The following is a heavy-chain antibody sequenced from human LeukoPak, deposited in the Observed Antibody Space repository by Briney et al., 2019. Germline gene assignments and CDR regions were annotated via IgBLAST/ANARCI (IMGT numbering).Heavy chain of an antibody. J-gene: IGHJ3*02. Sequence: KPSETLSLTCTVSGGSISSYHWSWIRQPPGKGLEWIGYIYYSGSTIHNPSLKSRVTISEDTSKNQFSLKLTSVTAADTAVYYCARDRGDYVPNAFDIWGQGTMVTVSS. CDR1: GGSISSYH. CDR2: IYYSGST. CDR3: ARDRGDYVPNAFDI. V-gene: IGHV4-59*01. D-gene: IGHD4-17*01.